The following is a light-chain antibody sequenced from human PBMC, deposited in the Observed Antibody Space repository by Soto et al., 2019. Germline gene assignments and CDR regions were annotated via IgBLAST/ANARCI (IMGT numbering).Light chain of an antibody. Sequence: DIQMTQSPPSLSASVGDRVTITCRASQGIGNSLAWYQQKPGTVPKLLIYSASTLQSGGPSRFSGSGSGTDFTLTISSLQPADVAAYYCQKYNTVPATFGQGTRLEIK. CDR1: QGIGNS. J-gene: IGKJ5*01. CDR2: SAS. V-gene: IGKV1-27*01. CDR3: QKYNTVPAT.